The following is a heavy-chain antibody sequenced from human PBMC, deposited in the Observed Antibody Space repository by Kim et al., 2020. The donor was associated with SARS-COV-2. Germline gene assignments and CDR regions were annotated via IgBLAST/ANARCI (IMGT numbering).Heavy chain of an antibody. Sequence: YTVSVKSRITINPDTSKNQFSLQMNSVTPEDTAVYYCARESGLSGNGLDVSGQGTTVTVSS. V-gene: IGHV6-1*01. D-gene: IGHD7-27*01. CDR3: ARESGLSGNGLDV. J-gene: IGHJ6*02.